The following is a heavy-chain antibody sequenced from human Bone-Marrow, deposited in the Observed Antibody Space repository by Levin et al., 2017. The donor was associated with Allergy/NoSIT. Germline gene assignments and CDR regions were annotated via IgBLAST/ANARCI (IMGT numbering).Heavy chain of an antibody. J-gene: IGHJ3*02. CDR2: IWNDESNK. Sequence: GGSLRLSCAASEFTLTRHGMHWVRQAPGKGLEWVAVIWNDESNKYYVDSVKGRFTISRDHFQNTLYLQMNSLRPEDTAVYYCARPLGPPSTTLHDAFDIWGQGTMVSVSS. V-gene: IGHV3-33*01. CDR1: EFTLTRHG. CDR3: ARPLGPPSTTLHDAFDI. D-gene: IGHD1-14*01.